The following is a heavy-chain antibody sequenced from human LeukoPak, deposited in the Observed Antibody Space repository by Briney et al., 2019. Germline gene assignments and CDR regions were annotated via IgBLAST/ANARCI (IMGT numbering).Heavy chain of an antibody. CDR3: ARDGNSGDFGY. CDR2: IYYSGST. Sequence: SETLSLTCTVSGGSISSSSYYWGWIRQPPGKGLEWIGSIYYSGSTYYNPSLKSRVTISVDTSKNQFSLKLTSVTAADTAVYYCARDGNSGDFGYWGQGALDTVSS. J-gene: IGHJ4*02. D-gene: IGHD5-18*01. CDR1: GGSISSSSYY. V-gene: IGHV4-39*07.